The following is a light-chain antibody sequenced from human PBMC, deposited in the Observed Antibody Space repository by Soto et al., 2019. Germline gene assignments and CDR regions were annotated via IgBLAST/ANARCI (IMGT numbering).Light chain of an antibody. CDR3: QQSYRSLWT. V-gene: IGKV1-39*01. J-gene: IGKJ1*01. Sequence: DLQMTQSPSYLSASVGDRLTLTCRASQSISSYLNWYQQKPGKAPKLLIYAASSLQSGVPSRFSGSGSGTDFTLTISSLQTEDFATYYCQQSYRSLWTFGQGTKVDIK. CDR1: QSISSY. CDR2: AAS.